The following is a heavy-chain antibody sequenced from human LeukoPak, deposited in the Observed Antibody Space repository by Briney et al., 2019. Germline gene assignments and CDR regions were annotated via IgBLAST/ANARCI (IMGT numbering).Heavy chain of an antibody. Sequence: GGSLRLSCAASEFTFSSYSMNWVRQAPGKGLEWVSSISSSSNYIYYADSVKGRFTISRDNAKNSLYLQMNSVRAEDTAVYYCARDILGYCSSTSCPGDYWGQGTLVTVSS. J-gene: IGHJ4*02. CDR3: ARDILGYCSSTSCPGDY. CDR1: EFTFSSYS. V-gene: IGHV3-21*01. D-gene: IGHD2-2*01. CDR2: ISSSSNYI.